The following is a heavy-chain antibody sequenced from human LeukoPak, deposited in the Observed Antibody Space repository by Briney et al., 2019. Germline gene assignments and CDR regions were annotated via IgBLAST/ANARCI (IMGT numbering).Heavy chain of an antibody. J-gene: IGHJ4*02. CDR1: GFPFSSYD. V-gene: IGHV3-48*01. CDR3: ARADKDGYGFFGFDY. D-gene: IGHD5-18*01. Sequence: PGGSLRLSCAASGFPFSSYDMNWVRQAPGKGLEWLSYINSSSDTIYYADSVKGRFTISRDNAKNSLYLQMNSLRAEDTALYYCARADKDGYGFFGFDYWGQGTLVTVSS. CDR2: INSSSDTI.